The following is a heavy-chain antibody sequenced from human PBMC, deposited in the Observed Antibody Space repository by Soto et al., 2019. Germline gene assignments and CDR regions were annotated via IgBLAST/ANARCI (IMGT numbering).Heavy chain of an antibody. CDR2: INHSGST. CDR1: GVSFSGYY. Sequence: PSETLSLTCAVYGVSFSGYYWSWIRQPPGKGLLWIGEINHSGSTNYNPSLKSRVTISVDTSKNQFSLKLSSVTAADTAVYYCARGRAPYGSGSYFDYWGQGTLVTVSS. V-gene: IGHV4-34*01. CDR3: ARGRAPYGSGSYFDY. D-gene: IGHD3-10*01. J-gene: IGHJ4*02.